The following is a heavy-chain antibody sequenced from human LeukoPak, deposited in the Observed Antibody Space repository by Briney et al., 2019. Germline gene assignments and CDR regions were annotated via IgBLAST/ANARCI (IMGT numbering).Heavy chain of an antibody. Sequence: PGGSLRLSCAASGFTFDDYTMHWVRQAPGKGLEWVSLISWDGGSTYYADSVKGRFTISRDNAKNSLYLQMNSLRAEDTAVYYCAREPPLGDYVWGSYRYRSYFDYWGQGTLVTVSS. D-gene: IGHD3-16*02. CDR3: AREPPLGDYVWGSYRYRSYFDY. CDR2: ISWDGGST. J-gene: IGHJ4*02. CDR1: GFTFDDYT. V-gene: IGHV3-43*01.